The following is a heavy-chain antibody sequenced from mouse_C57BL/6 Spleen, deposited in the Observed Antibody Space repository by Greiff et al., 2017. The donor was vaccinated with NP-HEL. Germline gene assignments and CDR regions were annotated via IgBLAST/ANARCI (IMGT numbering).Heavy chain of an antibody. J-gene: IGHJ3*01. Sequence: QVQLQQSGAELVKPGASVKMSCKASGYTFTSYWITWVKQRPGQGLEWIGDIYPGSGSTNYNEKFKSKATLTVDTSSSTAYMQLSSLTSEDSAVYYCARSHYGSRGGFAYWGQGTLVTVSA. CDR3: ARSHYGSRGGFAY. D-gene: IGHD1-1*01. CDR2: IYPGSGST. V-gene: IGHV1-55*01. CDR1: GYTFTSYW.